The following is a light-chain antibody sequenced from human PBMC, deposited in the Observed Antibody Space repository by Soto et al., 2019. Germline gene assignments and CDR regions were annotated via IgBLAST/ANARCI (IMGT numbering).Light chain of an antibody. CDR2: DND. Sequence: QSVLTQPPSVSAAPGQQVTLSCSGSSSNIGDNYVSWYQHLPGTAPKLVVYDNDRRPSGIPGRFSGSKSGTSATLVITGLQTGDEADYYCGTWDDRLDGNYVFGTGTKLTGL. J-gene: IGLJ1*01. V-gene: IGLV1-51*01. CDR3: GTWDDRLDGNYV. CDR1: SSNIGDNY.